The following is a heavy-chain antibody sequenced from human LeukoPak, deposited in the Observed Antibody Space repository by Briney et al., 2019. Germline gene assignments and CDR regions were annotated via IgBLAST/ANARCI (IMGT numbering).Heavy chain of an antibody. V-gene: IGHV3-23*01. CDR3: AKDQSGGFTIYSFDY. CDR2: ISGSGSST. Sequence: GGSLRLSCAASGFTFSSYAMSWVRQAPGKGLEWVSAISGSGSSTYYADSVKGRFTISRDNSKNTLYLQMNSLRAEDMAVYYCAKDQSGGFTIYSFDYWGQGTLVTVSS. J-gene: IGHJ4*02. CDR1: GFTFSSYA. D-gene: IGHD3-10*01.